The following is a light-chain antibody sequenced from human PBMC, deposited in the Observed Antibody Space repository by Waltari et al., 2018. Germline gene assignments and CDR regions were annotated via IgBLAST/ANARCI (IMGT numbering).Light chain of an antibody. CDR1: QSVSSN. Sequence: ETVMTQSPATLSVSPGERATLSCRASQSVSSNLAWYQQKPGQAPRLLIYGASTRATGIPARFSGSGSGTEVTLTISSLQSEDFAVYYCQQYNNWPPQYTFGQGTKLEI. V-gene: IGKV3-15*01. J-gene: IGKJ2*01. CDR2: GAS. CDR3: QQYNNWPPQYT.